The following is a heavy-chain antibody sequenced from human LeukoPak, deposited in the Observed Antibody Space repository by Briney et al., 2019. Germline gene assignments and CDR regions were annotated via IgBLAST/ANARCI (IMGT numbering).Heavy chain of an antibody. Sequence: SETLSLTCTVSGGSISSPYYWGWIRQTPGKGLEWIGNIYYGGSTYYNPSLKSRVTISVVTSKKQFSLKLRSVTAADTAFYYCARAGYQVLPSSPVYFHQWGQGTLVTVSS. V-gene: IGHV4-39*07. J-gene: IGHJ1*01. CDR1: GGSISSPYY. CDR2: IYYGGST. CDR3: ARAGYQVLPSSPVYFHQ. D-gene: IGHD2-2*01.